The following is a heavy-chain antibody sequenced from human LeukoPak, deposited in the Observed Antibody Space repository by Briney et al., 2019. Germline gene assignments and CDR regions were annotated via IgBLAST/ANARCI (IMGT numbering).Heavy chain of an antibody. CDR3: ARYCSGGNCYSGLVY. J-gene: IGHJ4*02. Sequence: PGGSLRLSCAASGFTFSTYAMTWVRQAPGRGVEWGSTIRGSGGSTYYADSVKGRFTISRDISKNTVYLQMNNLGAEDTAVYYCARYCSGGNCYSGLVYGGQGTLVAVSS. CDR1: GFTFSTYA. CDR2: IRGSGGST. D-gene: IGHD2-15*01. V-gene: IGHV3-23*01.